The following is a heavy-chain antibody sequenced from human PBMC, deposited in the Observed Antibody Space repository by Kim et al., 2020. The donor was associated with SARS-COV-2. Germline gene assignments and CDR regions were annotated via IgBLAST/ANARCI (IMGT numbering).Heavy chain of an antibody. CDR1: GGSISSYY. CDR3: ARDSGIAAAGDVFHWFDP. Sequence: SETLSLTCTVSGGSISSYYWSWIRQPPGKGLEWIGYIYYSGSTNYNPSLKSRVTISVDTSKNQFSLKLSSVTAADTAVYYCARDSGIAAAGDVFHWFDPWGQGTLVTVSS. J-gene: IGHJ5*02. CDR2: IYYSGST. D-gene: IGHD6-13*01. V-gene: IGHV4-59*13.